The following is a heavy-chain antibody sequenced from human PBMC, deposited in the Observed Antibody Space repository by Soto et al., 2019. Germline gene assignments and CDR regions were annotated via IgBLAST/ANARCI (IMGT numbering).Heavy chain of an antibody. D-gene: IGHD5-12*01. CDR2: IFSSGST. J-gene: IGHJ4*02. CDR3: AREGSYSAYNFAHGIQLWSFDF. Sequence: SESLSLTCTVSGGSINTFYWSWVRQPAGKGLEWIGRIFSSGSTSFNPSLESRVAMSVDTSKNHFTLNLSSVTAADMAVYYCAREGSYSAYNFAHGIQLWSFDFWGQGALVAVSS. V-gene: IGHV4-4*07. CDR1: GGSINTFY.